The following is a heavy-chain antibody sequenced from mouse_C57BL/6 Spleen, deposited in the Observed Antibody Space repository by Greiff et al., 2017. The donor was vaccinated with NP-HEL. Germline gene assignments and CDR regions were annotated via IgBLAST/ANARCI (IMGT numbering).Heavy chain of an antibody. D-gene: IGHD2-3*01. J-gene: IGHJ3*01. CDR2: IRSKSNNYAT. Sequence: EVKLLESGGGLVQPKGSLKLSCAASGFSFNTYAMNWVRPAPGKGLEWVARIRSKSNNYATFYADSVKDRFTISRDDSESMLYLQMNNLKTEDTAMDDCVRPGDGPAAWFAYWGQGTLVTVSA. CDR1: GFSFNTYA. V-gene: IGHV10-1*01. CDR3: VRPGDGPAAWFAY.